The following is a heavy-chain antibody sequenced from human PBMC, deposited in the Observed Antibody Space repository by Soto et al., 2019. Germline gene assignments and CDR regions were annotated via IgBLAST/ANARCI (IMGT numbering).Heavy chain of an antibody. J-gene: IGHJ6*02. CDR3: ARHQVVGDLEDYYGMDV. CDR1: GYTLTSYG. D-gene: IGHD3-10*01. Sequence: ASVKVSCKASGYTLTSYGISWVRQAPGQGLEWMGWISAYNGNTNFAQKLQGRVTMTTDTSTSTAYMELRSLRSDVTAVYYCARHQVVGDLEDYYGMDVWGQATPVTVSS. V-gene: IGHV1-18*04. CDR2: ISAYNGNT.